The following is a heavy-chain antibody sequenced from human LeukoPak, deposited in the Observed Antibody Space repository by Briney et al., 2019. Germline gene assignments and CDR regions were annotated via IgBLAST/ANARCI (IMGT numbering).Heavy chain of an antibody. J-gene: IGHJ6*02. D-gene: IGHD6-19*01. V-gene: IGHV3-23*01. CDR3: AKDWVAVAGTYYYYYGMDV. CDR1: GFTFSIYA. Sequence: PGGSLRLSCAASGFTFSIYAMSWVRQAPGKGLEWVSAISGSGGSTYYADSVKGRFTISRDNSKNTLYLQMNSLRAEDTAVYYCAKDWVAVAGTYYYYYGMDVWGQGTTVTVSS. CDR2: ISGSGGST.